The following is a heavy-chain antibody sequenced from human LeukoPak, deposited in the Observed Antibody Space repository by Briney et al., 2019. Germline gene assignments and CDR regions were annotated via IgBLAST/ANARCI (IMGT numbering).Heavy chain of an antibody. J-gene: IGHJ6*02. V-gene: IGHV1-2*02. D-gene: IGHD1-26*01. CDR1: GYTFTGYY. CDR3: ARDGRFIVADYYYGMDV. CDR2: INPNSGGT. Sequence: ASVKVSCKASGYTFTGYYMHWVRQAPGQGLEWMGWINPNSGGTNYAQKFQGRVTITRDTSASTAYMELSSLRSEDTAAYYCARDGRFIVADYYYGMDVWGQGTTVTVSS.